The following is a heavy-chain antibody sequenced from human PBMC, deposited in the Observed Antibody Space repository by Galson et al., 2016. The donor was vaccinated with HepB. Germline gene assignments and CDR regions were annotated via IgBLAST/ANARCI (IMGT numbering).Heavy chain of an antibody. CDR2: VYLDDDD. J-gene: IGHJ4*02. CDR3: VYSPPGLGFSYGYFSY. D-gene: IGHD5-18*01. Sequence: PALVKPTQTLTLTCSLSGFSLSTTGVRVGWVRQAPGRALEWLALVYLDDDDRYSPSLRSRLTITKDAAKNQVVLTLTNVDATDTATYFCVYSPPGLGFSYGYFSYWGQGMLVTVSS. CDR1: GFSLSTTGVR. V-gene: IGHV2-5*02.